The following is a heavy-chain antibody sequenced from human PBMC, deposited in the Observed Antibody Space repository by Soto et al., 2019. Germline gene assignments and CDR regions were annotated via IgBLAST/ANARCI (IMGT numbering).Heavy chain of an antibody. CDR3: ARAVHRYYYGSGSYYNYYYYYGMDV. J-gene: IGHJ6*02. CDR1: GWSFSGYY. CDR2: INHSGSI. D-gene: IGHD3-10*01. V-gene: IGHV4-34*01. Sequence: SDALYVTCAAFGWSFSGYYWGWIRQPPGKGLKWIGEINHSGSINYNQSPKSRVTISVDTSKNQFSLKLSSVTAADKAVYYCARAVHRYYYGSGSYYNYYYYYGMDVWGQGTTVTVSS.